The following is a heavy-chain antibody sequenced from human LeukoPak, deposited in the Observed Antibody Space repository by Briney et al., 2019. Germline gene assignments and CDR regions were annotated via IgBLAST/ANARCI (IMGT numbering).Heavy chain of an antibody. CDR2: IYPDDSDT. Sequence: GESLKISCKGSGYSFTTYWIGWVRQMPGKGPEWVGIIYPDDSDTRYSPSFQGQVTISADKSITTAYLQWKSLEASDTAVYYCARSLRDAAAHDAFDIWGQGTMVTVSS. J-gene: IGHJ3*02. D-gene: IGHD6-13*01. CDR3: ARSLRDAAAHDAFDI. CDR1: GYSFTTYW. V-gene: IGHV5-51*01.